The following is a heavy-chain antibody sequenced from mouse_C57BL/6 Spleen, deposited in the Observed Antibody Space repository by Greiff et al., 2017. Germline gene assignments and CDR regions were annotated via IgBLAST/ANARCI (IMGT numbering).Heavy chain of an antibody. CDR1: GYSITSGYY. Sequence: DVQLQESGPGLVKPSQSLSLTCSVTGYSITSGYYWNWIRQFPGNKLEWMGYISYDGSNNYNPSLKNRISITRDTSKNQFFLKLNSVTTEDTATYYCARERDYYGSSYRYFDVWGTGTTVTVSS. CDR3: ARERDYYGSSYRYFDV. CDR2: ISYDGSN. D-gene: IGHD1-1*01. J-gene: IGHJ1*03. V-gene: IGHV3-6*01.